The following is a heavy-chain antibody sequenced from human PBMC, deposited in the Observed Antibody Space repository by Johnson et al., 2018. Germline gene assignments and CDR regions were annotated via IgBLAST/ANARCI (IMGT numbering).Heavy chain of an antibody. J-gene: IGHJ3*02. CDR1: GFTFSDYY. CDR3: ARVMDTRGYCSSTSCYPGGDAFDI. V-gene: IGHV3-11*04. Sequence: QVQLGESGGGLVKPGGSMRLSCAASGFTFSDYYMSWIRQAPGKGLEWVSYISSSGSTIYYADSVKGRFTISRDNAKNSLYLKMNSLRAEDTAVYYCARVMDTRGYCSSTSCYPGGDAFDIWGQGTMVTVSS. CDR2: ISSSGSTI. D-gene: IGHD2-2*01.